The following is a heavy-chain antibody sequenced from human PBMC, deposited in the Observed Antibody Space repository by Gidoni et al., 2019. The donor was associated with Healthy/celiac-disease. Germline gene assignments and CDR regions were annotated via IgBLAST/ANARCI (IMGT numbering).Heavy chain of an antibody. CDR1: SGSFGGYY. J-gene: IGHJ4*02. D-gene: IGHD3-3*01. CDR2: INHSGST. CDR3: ARGRDDVLRFLEWLYYFDY. V-gene: IGHV4-34*01. Sequence: QVQLQQWGEGLLQPSETLSLDCAVYSGSFGGYYWSWIRQPPRKGPEWIGEINHSGSTNYNPSLKSRVTISVDTSKNQFSLKLSSVTASDTAVYYCARGRDDVLRFLEWLYYFDYWGQGTLVTVSS.